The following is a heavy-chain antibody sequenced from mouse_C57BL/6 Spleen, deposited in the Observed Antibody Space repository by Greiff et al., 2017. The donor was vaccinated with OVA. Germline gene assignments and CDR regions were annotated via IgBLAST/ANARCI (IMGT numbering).Heavy chain of an antibody. CDR1: GYSFTDYN. CDR3: ARERLLLRPYYFDY. V-gene: IGHV1-39*01. CDR2: INPNYGTT. D-gene: IGHD1-1*01. J-gene: IGHJ2*01. Sequence: EVQLVESGPELVKPGASVKISCKASGYSFTDYNMNWVKQSNGKSLEWIGVINPNYGTTSYNQKFKGKATLTVDQSSSTAYMQLSSLTSEDSAVYYCARERLLLRPYYFDYWGQGTTLTVSS.